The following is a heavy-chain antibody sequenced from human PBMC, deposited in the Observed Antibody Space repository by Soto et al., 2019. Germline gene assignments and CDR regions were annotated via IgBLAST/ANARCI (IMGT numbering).Heavy chain of an antibody. CDR1: GFTFSSYA. Sequence: PGGSLRLSCAASGFTFSSYAITWVRQAPGKGLEWVSGISGSGGNTYYADSVKGRFTISRDNSRKTLYLQMNSLRSEDTAVYYCARDRLAAAGPDINNWFDPWGQGTLVTVSS. V-gene: IGHV3-23*01. CDR3: ARDRLAAAGPDINNWFDP. J-gene: IGHJ5*02. D-gene: IGHD6-13*01. CDR2: ISGSGGNT.